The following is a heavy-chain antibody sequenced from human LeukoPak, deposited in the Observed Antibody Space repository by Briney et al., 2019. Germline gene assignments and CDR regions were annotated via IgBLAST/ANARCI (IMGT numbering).Heavy chain of an antibody. CDR3: AREAAAGTRNFDC. D-gene: IGHD6-13*01. J-gene: IGHJ4*02. V-gene: IGHV3-53*01. CDR1: GFTVSSNY. CDR2: IYSGGST. Sequence: GGSLRLSCAASGFTVSSNYMSWVRQAPGKGLEWVSVIYSGGSTYYADSVEGRFTTSRDNSKNTLYLQMNSLRAEDTAVYYCAREAAAGTRNFDCWGQGTLVTVSS.